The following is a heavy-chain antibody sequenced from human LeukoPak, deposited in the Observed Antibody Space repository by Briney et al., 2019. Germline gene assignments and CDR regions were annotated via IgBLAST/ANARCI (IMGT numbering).Heavy chain of an antibody. CDR1: GFTFSSYW. Sequence: GGSLRLSCAASGFTFSSYWMSWVRQAPGKGLEWVANIKQDGSEKYYVDSVKGRFTISRDNAKNSLYLQMNSLRAEDTAVYYCATVRGNAEGRWYFDLWGRGTLVTVSS. V-gene: IGHV3-7*01. J-gene: IGHJ2*01. CDR3: ATVRGNAEGRWYFDL. CDR2: IKQDGSEK. D-gene: IGHD1-1*01.